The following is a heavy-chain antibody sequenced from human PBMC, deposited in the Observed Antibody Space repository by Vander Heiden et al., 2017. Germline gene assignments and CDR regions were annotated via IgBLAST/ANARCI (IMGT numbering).Heavy chain of an antibody. V-gene: IGHV3-72*01. CDR2: IRNKAASHTT. J-gene: IGHJ1*01. CDR3: ATSPSSGYN. D-gene: IGHD3-22*01. Sequence: VQLVESVFGLVQPGGSLRLSCVGSGFTFSDHYMDWVRQAPGKGLEWVGRIRNKAASHTTAYAASVEGRFAISRDDSKNSLYLQLNSLKTEDTAMYYCATSPSSGYNWGQGTQVTVSS. CDR1: GFTFSDHY.